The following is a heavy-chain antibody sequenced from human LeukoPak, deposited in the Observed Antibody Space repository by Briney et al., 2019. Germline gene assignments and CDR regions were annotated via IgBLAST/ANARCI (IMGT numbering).Heavy chain of an antibody. V-gene: IGHV3-33*01. D-gene: IGHD2-2*03. CDR3: ARDWIDRSLDY. CDR2: LSPHANYE. Sequence: GGSLRLSCAASGFTFSDYGIHWVRLAPGKGLEWVAVLSPHANYEYYADSVQGRFTMSRDDSKNTVYLLMNSLTDEETAVYYCARDWIDRSLDYWGLGTLVTVSS. CDR1: GFTFSDYG. J-gene: IGHJ4*02.